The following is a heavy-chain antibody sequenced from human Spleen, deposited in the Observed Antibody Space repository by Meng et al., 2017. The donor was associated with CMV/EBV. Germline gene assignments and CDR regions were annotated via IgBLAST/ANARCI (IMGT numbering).Heavy chain of an antibody. CDR3: AKQWWLFGLPRAYYFDY. CDR2: IRYDGGNK. D-gene: IGHD3-22*01. CDR1: GFNFRIYG. J-gene: IGHJ4*02. Sequence: GESLKISCATSGFNFRIYGIHWVRQAPGKGLEWVAFIRYDGGNKYYADSVKGRFTISRDDSKNTLYLQMNSLRAEDTAVYYCAKQWWLFGLPRAYYFDYWGQGTLVTVSS. V-gene: IGHV3-30*02.